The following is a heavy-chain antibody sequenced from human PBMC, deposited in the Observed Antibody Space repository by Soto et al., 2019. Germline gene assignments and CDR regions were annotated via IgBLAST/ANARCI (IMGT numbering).Heavy chain of an antibody. CDR3: ARHRGYHYYGMDV. V-gene: IGHV3-9*01. Sequence: GGSLRLSCVASGFTFNDFAMHWVRQAPGKGLEWVSGIPWNSGTLDYADSVRGRSSISRDNAKNSLYLQMNSLRVEDTALYYCARHRGYHYYGMDVWGQGTTVTAP. J-gene: IGHJ6*02. CDR2: IPWNSGTL. CDR1: GFTFNDFA.